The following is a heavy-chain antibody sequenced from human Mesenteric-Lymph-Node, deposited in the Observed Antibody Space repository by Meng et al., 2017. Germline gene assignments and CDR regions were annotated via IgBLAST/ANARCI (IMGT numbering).Heavy chain of an antibody. D-gene: IGHD1-14*01. CDR2: ISSSSTYI. CDR3: ARDNLPLGRSDAFDI. V-gene: IGHV3-21*01. CDR1: GFTFSSYE. Sequence: GESLKISCAASGFTFSSYEMNWVRQAPGKGLEWVSSISSSSTYIYYADSVKGRFSISRDNAKNSLYLQMNSLRAEDTAVYYCARDNLPLGRSDAFDIWGQGTMVTVSS. J-gene: IGHJ3*02.